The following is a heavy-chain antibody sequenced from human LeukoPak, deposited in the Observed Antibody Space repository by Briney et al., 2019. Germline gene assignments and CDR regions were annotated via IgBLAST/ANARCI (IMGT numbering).Heavy chain of an antibody. CDR2: IIPIFGTS. V-gene: IGHV1-69*13. CDR3: ARARRAGRNWFDP. D-gene: IGHD6-13*01. J-gene: IGHJ5*02. Sequence: ASVKVSCKASGGTLSTYVINWVRQAPGQGLEWVGGIIPIFGTSTYAQKFQGRVTITADESTSTAYMELSSLRSEDTAVYYCARARRAGRNWFDPWGQGTLVTVSS. CDR1: GGTLSTYV.